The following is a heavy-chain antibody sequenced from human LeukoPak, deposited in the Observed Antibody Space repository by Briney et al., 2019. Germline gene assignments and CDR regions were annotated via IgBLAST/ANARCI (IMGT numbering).Heavy chain of an antibody. Sequence: SVKVSCKASGGSFSSYAISWVRQAPGQGLEWMGGIIPIFGTANYAQKFQGRVTITTDESTSTAYMELSSLRSEDTAVYYCARSIGVYYYDSSGLYYFDYWGQGTLVTVSS. CDR1: GGSFSSYA. CDR3: ARSIGVYYYDSSGLYYFDY. CDR2: IIPIFGTA. D-gene: IGHD3-22*01. V-gene: IGHV1-69*05. J-gene: IGHJ4*02.